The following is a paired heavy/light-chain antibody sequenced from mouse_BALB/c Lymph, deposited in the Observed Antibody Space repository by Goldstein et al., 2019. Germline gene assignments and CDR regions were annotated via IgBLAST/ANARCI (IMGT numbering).Light chain of an antibody. CDR1: SSISSSN. V-gene: IGKV4-53*01. J-gene: IGKJ2*01. Sequence: EIVLTQSPALMAASPGEKVTITCSVSSSISSSNLHWYQQKSETSPKPWIYGTSNLASGVPVRFSGSGSGTSYSLTISSMEAEDAATYYCQQWSSYPYTFGGGTKLEIK. CDR2: GTS. CDR3: QQWSSYPYT.
Heavy chain of an antibody. V-gene: IGHV1-18*01. D-gene: IGHD2-14*01. J-gene: IGHJ2*01. CDR3: ARWGGNYVDY. CDR2: INPYNGGT. CDR1: GYSFTGYT. Sequence: EVQLQQSGPELVKPGASMKISCKASGYSFTGYTMNWVKQSHGKNLEWIGLINPYNGGTSYNQKFKGKATLTVDKSSSTAYMELLSLTSEDSAVYYCARWGGNYVDYWGQGTTLTVSS.